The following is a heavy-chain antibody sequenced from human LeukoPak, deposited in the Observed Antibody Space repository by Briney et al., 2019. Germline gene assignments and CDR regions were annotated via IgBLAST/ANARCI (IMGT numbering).Heavy chain of an antibody. D-gene: IGHD4-17*01. CDR2: INPNSGGT. Sequence: ASVKVSCKASGYTFTSYGISWVRQAPGQGLEWMGWINPNSGGTNYAQKFQGRVTMTRDTSISTAYMELSRLRSDDTAVYYCARVATDDYGDYVWFDPWGQGTLVTVSS. CDR3: ARVATDDYGDYVWFDP. J-gene: IGHJ5*02. V-gene: IGHV1-2*02. CDR1: GYTFTSYG.